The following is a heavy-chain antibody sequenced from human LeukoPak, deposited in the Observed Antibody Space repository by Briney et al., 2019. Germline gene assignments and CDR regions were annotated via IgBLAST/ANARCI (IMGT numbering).Heavy chain of an antibody. D-gene: IGHD3-22*01. J-gene: IGHJ4*02. Sequence: PGGSLRLSCAASGFTFSSYGMHWVRQAPGKGLEWVAVISYDGSNKYYADSVKGRFTISRDNSKNTLYLQMNSLRAEDTAVYYCAKAYPYYYDSSGFDYWGQGTLVTVSS. CDR1: GFTFSSYG. CDR2: ISYDGSNK. CDR3: AKAYPYYYDSSGFDY. V-gene: IGHV3-30*18.